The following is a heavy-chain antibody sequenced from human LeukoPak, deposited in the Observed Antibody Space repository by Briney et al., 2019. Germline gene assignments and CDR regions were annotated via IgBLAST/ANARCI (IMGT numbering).Heavy chain of an antibody. Sequence: GGSLRLSCAASGFTFSSYEMNWVRQAPGKGLEWVSYISSSGSTIYYADSVKGRFTISRDNAKNSLYLQMNSLRAEDTVVYYCARGDYGDPNWFDPWGQGTLVTVSS. V-gene: IGHV3-48*03. J-gene: IGHJ5*02. D-gene: IGHD4-17*01. CDR2: ISSSGSTI. CDR3: ARGDYGDPNWFDP. CDR1: GFTFSSYE.